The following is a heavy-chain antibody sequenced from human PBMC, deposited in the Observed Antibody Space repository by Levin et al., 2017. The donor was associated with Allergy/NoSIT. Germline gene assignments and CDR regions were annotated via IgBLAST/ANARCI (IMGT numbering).Heavy chain of an antibody. V-gene: IGHV3-21*01. CDR3: ARDQAPLFESRYYYGVDV. Sequence: GGSLRLSCAASGFTFSSYNMNWVRQAPGKGLEWVSSISSSSSYIYYADSVKGRFTISRDNAKHSLYLHMNSLRAEDTAVYYCARDQAPLFESRYYYGVDVWGQGTTVTVSS. J-gene: IGHJ6*02. CDR1: GFTFSSYN. CDR2: ISSSSSYI. D-gene: IGHD3-10*02.